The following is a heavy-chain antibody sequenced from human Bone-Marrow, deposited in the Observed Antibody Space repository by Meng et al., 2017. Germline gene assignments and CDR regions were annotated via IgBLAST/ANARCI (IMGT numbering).Heavy chain of an antibody. CDR3: ARLRIYYYGSGRITRAFDI. V-gene: IGHV3-74*01. D-gene: IGHD3-10*01. J-gene: IGHJ3*02. CDR1: GFTFSSYW. CDR2: INSDGSST. Sequence: GGSLRLSCAASGFTFSSYWMHWVRQAPGKGLVWVSRINSDGSSTSYADSVKGRFTISRDNAKNTLYLQMNSLRAEDTAVYYCARLRIYYYGSGRITRAFDIWGQGTMVTVSS.